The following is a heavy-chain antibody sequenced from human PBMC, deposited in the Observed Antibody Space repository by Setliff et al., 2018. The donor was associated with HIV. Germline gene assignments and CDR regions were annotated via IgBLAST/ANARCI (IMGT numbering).Heavy chain of an antibody. V-gene: IGHV3-33*01. CDR1: GFSLSAHG. CDR2: IWHDVTKD. D-gene: IGHD4-17*01. J-gene: IGHJ4*02. Sequence: GGSLRLSCAASGFSLSAHGMHWVRQAPGKGLEWVAGIWHDVTKDYYADSVKGRFSLSGDYSKSTVSLQMNSLRAEDTAVYYCATYTYGSGRLDYWGQGSLVTVSS. CDR3: ATYTYGSGRLDY.